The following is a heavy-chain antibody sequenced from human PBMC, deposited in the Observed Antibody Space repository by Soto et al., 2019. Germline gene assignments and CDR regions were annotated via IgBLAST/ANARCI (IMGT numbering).Heavy chain of an antibody. CDR1: GGSINTSF. Sequence: LSLTCTVSGGSINTSFWSWIRQPAGKGLEWIGRISAITGTNYNPSLESRVTMSIDRSMNQISLELTSMTAADTAVYYCARGAGPPWFDPWGQGTLVTVSS. CDR3: ARGAGPPWFDP. J-gene: IGHJ5*02. V-gene: IGHV4-4*07. CDR2: ISAITGT.